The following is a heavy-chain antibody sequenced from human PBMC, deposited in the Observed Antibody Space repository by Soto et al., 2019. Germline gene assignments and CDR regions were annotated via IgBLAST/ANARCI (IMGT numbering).Heavy chain of an antibody. V-gene: IGHV3-72*01. CDR3: ARDTGGSYDY. J-gene: IGHJ4*02. CDR2: SRNKANSYNP. Sequence: EVKLVESGGGLVQPVGSLRLSCAASGFSFSDYYMDWVRQVPGKGLEWVGRSRNKANSYNPEYAPSVKDRFSISRDNSKDSMYLQMNSLKTEDTAVYYCARDTGGSYDYWGQGALVTVSS. D-gene: IGHD3-16*01. CDR1: GFSFSDYY.